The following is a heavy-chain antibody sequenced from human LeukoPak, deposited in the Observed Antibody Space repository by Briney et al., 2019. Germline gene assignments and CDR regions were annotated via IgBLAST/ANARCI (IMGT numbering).Heavy chain of an antibody. J-gene: IGHJ4*02. D-gene: IGHD2-2*01. CDR3: ARRGAHCSSTSCYPYFDY. CDR1: GGSISRSSYY. V-gene: IGHV4-39*01. CDR2: ISYSGST. Sequence: IPSETLSLTCIVSGGSISRSSYYWGWIRQPPGKGLEWIGSISYSGSTDYNPPLRSRVIISADTSKNQFSLKLRSVNAADTAVYYCARRGAHCSSTSCYPYFDYWGQGTLVTVSS.